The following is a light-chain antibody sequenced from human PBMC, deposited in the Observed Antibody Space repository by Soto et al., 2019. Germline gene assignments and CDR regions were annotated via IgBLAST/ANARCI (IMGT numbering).Light chain of an antibody. CDR1: QSVSSN. J-gene: IGKJ4*01. CDR3: QQYNNWPLT. Sequence: EIVMTQSPATLSVSPGERATLSCRASQSVSSNLAWYQQKPGQAPRLLIYDASTRATRIPARFSGSGSGTEFTLTISSLQSEDFAVYYCQQYNNWPLTFGGGTNVEIK. V-gene: IGKV3-15*01. CDR2: DAS.